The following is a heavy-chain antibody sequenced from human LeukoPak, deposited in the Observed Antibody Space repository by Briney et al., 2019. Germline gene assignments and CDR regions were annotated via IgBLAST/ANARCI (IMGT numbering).Heavy chain of an antibody. J-gene: IGHJ4*02. D-gene: IGHD4-23*01. CDR2: INHSGST. V-gene: IGHV4-39*07. CDR3: ARVGYGGNSTDY. CDR1: GGSISSGGYY. Sequence: SETLSLTCTVSGGSISSGGYYWSWTRQPPGKGLEWIGEINHSGSTNYNPSLKSRVTISVDTSKNQFSLKLSSVTAADTAVYYCARVGYGGNSTDYWGQGTLVTVSS.